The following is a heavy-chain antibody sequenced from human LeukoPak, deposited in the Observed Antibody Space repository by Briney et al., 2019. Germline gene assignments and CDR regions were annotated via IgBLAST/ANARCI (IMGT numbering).Heavy chain of an antibody. CDR3: ARGGDYYGSGNPRDY. CDR1: GYTFTGYY. J-gene: IGHJ4*02. V-gene: IGHV1-2*02. Sequence: ASVKVSCKASGYTFTGYYMHWVRQAPGQGLEWMGWINPNSGGTNYAQKFQGRVTMTRNTSISTAYMKLSSLRSEDTAVYYCARGGDYYGSGNPRDYWGQGTLVTVSS. D-gene: IGHD3-10*01. CDR2: INPNSGGT.